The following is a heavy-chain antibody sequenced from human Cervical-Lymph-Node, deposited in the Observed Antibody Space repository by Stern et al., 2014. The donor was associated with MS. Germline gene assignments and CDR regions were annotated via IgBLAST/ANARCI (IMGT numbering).Heavy chain of an antibody. CDR3: ARWSVACDY. Sequence: MQLVQSGAELKEPGESLKISCKTSGYNFINYCIAWVRQVPGKGLEWIGIIYPRYSDIRYSPSFQGHVTMSVDKSKTTAYLQWKSLKASDTAVYYCARWSVACDYWGQGALITVSS. J-gene: IGHJ4*02. CDR2: IYPRYSDI. V-gene: IGHV5-51*03. D-gene: IGHD2-21*01. CDR1: GYNFINYC.